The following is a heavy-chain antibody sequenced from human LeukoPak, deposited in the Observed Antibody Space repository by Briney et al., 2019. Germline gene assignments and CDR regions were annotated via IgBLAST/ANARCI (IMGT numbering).Heavy chain of an antibody. D-gene: IGHD3-22*01. CDR3: ARDSRYYDSSDHDAFDI. Sequence: SVKVSCKASGGTFSSYAISWVRQAPGQGLEWMGGIIPIFGTANYAQKFQGRVMITADEPTSTAYMELSSLRSEDTAVYYCARDSRYYDSSDHDAFDIWGQGTMVTVSS. V-gene: IGHV1-69*13. CDR1: GGTFSSYA. CDR2: IIPIFGTA. J-gene: IGHJ3*02.